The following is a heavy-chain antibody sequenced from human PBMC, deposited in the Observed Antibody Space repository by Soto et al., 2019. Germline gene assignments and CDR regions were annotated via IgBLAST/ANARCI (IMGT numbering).Heavy chain of an antibody. CDR3: YASGDYGDPFYYYYYYMDV. Sequence: SETLSLTCTVSGGSISSSSYYWGWIRQPPGKGLEWIGSIYYSGSTYYNPSLKSRVTISVDTSKNQFSLKLSSVTAADTAVYYCYASGDYGDPFYYYYYYMDVWGKGTTVTVSS. D-gene: IGHD4-17*01. J-gene: IGHJ6*03. CDR1: GGSISSSSYY. V-gene: IGHV4-39*03. CDR2: IYYSGST.